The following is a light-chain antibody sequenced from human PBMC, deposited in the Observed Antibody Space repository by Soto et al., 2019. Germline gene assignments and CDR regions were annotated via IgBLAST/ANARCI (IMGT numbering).Light chain of an antibody. Sequence: EIVLTQSPVTLYVSPGERVTLSCRASQSVRSHLAWYRQRPGQTPSLLVYDASSRATGIPARFSGSGSGTEFTLTDRSLPSADFAVSYCQQYGISPWPFGQRTKVDNK. CDR2: DAS. CDR3: QQYGISPWP. J-gene: IGKJ1*01. CDR1: QSVRSH. V-gene: IGKV3-15*01.